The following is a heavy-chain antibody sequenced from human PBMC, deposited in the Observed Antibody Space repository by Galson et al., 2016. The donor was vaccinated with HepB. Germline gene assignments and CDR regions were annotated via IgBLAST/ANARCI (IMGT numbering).Heavy chain of an antibody. CDR1: GFTFSTYS. D-gene: IGHD3-3*01. Sequence: SLILSCAASGFTFSTYSMNWVRQAPGKGLVWVSCIPIGSTTIYDADPVMGRFTISRDDARNSLYLQMSSLRDEDTAVYYCARDGGHNTGVVRGDYFDYWGQGTLVTVSS. CDR2: IPIGSTTI. J-gene: IGHJ4*02. V-gene: IGHV3-48*02. CDR3: ARDGGHNTGVVRGDYFDY.